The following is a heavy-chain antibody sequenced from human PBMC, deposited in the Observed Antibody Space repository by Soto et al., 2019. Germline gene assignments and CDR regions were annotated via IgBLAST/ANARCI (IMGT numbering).Heavy chain of an antibody. CDR3: ARDVPGIAAAGSTYFDY. D-gene: IGHD6-13*01. V-gene: IGHV3-21*01. J-gene: IGHJ4*02. Sequence: GSLRLSCAASGFTFSSYSMNWVRQAPGKGLEWVSSISSSSSYIYYADSVKGRFTISRDNAKNSLYLQMNSLRAEDTAVYYCARDVPGIAAAGSTYFDYWGQGTLVTVSS. CDR2: ISSSSSYI. CDR1: GFTFSSYS.